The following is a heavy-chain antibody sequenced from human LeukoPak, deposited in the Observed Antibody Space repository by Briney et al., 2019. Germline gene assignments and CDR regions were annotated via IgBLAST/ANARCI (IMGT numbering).Heavy chain of an antibody. Sequence: GGSLRLSXAASGFTFDDHGMNWVRQAPGKGLEWVAGINWKGGTADYVDSVKGRFTISRDNAKNSLYLQMNSLRAEDTALYYCARGGYSYGSYYYMDVWGKGTTVTVSS. D-gene: IGHD5-18*01. CDR3: ARGGYSYGSYYYMDV. CDR2: INWKGGTA. CDR1: GFTFDDHG. J-gene: IGHJ6*03. V-gene: IGHV3-20*03.